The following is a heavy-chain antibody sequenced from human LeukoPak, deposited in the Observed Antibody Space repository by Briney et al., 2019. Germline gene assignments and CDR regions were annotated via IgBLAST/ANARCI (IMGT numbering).Heavy chain of an antibody. CDR1: GGTFSSYA. Sequence: SVKVSCKASGGTFSSYAISWVRHPPGQVLEWMGGIIPIFGTANYAQKFQGRVTITADESTSTAYMELSSLRSQDTAVYYCASISGYCSSTSCSPTNYYFDYWGQGTLVTVSS. D-gene: IGHD2-2*01. CDR3: ASISGYCSSTSCSPTNYYFDY. V-gene: IGHV1-69*01. J-gene: IGHJ4*02. CDR2: IIPIFGTA.